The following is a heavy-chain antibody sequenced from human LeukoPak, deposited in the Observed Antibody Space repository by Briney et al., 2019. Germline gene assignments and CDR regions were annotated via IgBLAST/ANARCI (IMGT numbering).Heavy chain of an antibody. V-gene: IGHV4-59*01. CDR3: ARGARYYDILTGYQPPYFQH. CDR2: IYYSGST. D-gene: IGHD3-9*01. Sequence: SETLSLTCTVSGGSISSYYWSWIRKPPGKGLEWIGYIYYSGSTNYNPSLKSRVTISVDTSKNQFSLKLSSVTAADTAVYYCARGARYYDILTGYQPPYFQHWGQGTLVTVSS. J-gene: IGHJ1*01. CDR1: GGSISSYY.